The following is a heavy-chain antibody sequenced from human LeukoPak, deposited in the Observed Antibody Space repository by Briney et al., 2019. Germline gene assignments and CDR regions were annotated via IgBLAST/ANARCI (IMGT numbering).Heavy chain of an antibody. CDR3: ARDREGYTLDY. J-gene: IGHJ4*02. D-gene: IGHD5-24*01. CDR1: GFTFSSYG. V-gene: IGHV3-30*03. CDR2: ISYDGSNK. Sequence: PGRSLRLSCAASGFTFSSYGMHWVRQAPGKGLEWVAVISYDGSNKYYADSVKGRFTISRDNSKNTLYLQMNSLRAEDTAVFYCARDREGYTLDYWGQGTLVTVSS.